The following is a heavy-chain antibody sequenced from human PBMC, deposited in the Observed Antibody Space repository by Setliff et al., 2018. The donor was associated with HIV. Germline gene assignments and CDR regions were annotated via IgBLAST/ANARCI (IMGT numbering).Heavy chain of an antibody. J-gene: IGHJ4*02. CDR3: ARGMDYYDTSGYYLYYFDY. D-gene: IGHD3-22*01. Sequence: ASVKVSCKASGYTFTGYYIHWVRQAPGQGLEWMGWINPKSDGTNYAQKFQGWITMTRDTSISTAYMELSRLRSDDTAVYYCARGMDYYDTSGYYLYYFDYWGQGTLVTVSS. CDR2: INPKSDGT. CDR1: GYTFTGYY. V-gene: IGHV1-2*04.